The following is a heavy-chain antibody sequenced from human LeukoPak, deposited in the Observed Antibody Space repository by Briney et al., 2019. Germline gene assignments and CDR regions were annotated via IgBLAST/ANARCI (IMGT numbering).Heavy chain of an antibody. CDR2: ISGDASDT. J-gene: IGHJ4*02. D-gene: IGHD1/OR15-1a*01. CDR3: AKSTVGTNDY. Sequence: PGGSLRLSCAGFGFTFSRYAMSWVRQAPGEGLEWVSAISGDASDTYYADSVKGRFTISRDNSKSTLYLQMNSLRAEDTAVYYCAKSTVGTNDYWGQETLVTVSS. CDR1: GFTFSRYA. V-gene: IGHV3-23*01.